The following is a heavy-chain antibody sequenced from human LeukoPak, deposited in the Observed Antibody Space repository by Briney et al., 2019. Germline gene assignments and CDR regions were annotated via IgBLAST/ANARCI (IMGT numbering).Heavy chain of an antibody. Sequence: SVKVSCKGSGVTFSSYAVSWGRQAPGQVPEWMGRIIRILGIANYAQRLQGRVTITADKSTSTAYMELGSLGSEDTAVYYCARGREYYYGSGEDLNWFDPWGQGTLVTVSS. CDR3: ARGREYYYGSGEDLNWFDP. J-gene: IGHJ5*02. V-gene: IGHV1-69*04. CDR2: IIRILGIA. D-gene: IGHD3-10*01. CDR1: GVTFSSYA.